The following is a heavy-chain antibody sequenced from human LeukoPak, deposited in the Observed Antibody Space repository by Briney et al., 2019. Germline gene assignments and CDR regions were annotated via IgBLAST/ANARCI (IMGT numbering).Heavy chain of an antibody. Sequence: GASVKVSCKASGYTFSVYYIHWMRQAPGQGLEWMGWINPNNGGTNYAQNFQGRVTMTRDTSISTAYMELSRLRSDDTAVYYCARRVKGGYRGRGAFDIWGQGTMVTVSS. D-gene: IGHD5-18*01. CDR1: GYTFSVYY. J-gene: IGHJ3*02. CDR2: INPNNGGT. CDR3: ARRVKGGYRGRGAFDI. V-gene: IGHV1-2*02.